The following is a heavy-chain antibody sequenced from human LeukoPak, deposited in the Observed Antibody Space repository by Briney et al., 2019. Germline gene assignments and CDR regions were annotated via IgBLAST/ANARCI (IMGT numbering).Heavy chain of an antibody. CDR3: ARQRRDYDFWSGYSFDY. J-gene: IGHJ4*02. CDR2: IYSGGST. CDR1: GFTFSSYG. Sequence: PGGSLRLSCAASGFTFSSYGMHWVRQAPGKGLEWVSVIYSGGSTYYADSVKGRFTISRDNSKNTLYLQMNSLRAEDTAVYYCARQRRDYDFWSGYSFDYWGQGTLVTVSS. V-gene: IGHV3-66*04. D-gene: IGHD3-3*01.